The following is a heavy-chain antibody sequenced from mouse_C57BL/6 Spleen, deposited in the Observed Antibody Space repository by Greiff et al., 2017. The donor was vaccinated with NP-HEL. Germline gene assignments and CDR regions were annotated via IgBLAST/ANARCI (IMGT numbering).Heavy chain of an antibody. Sequence: QVQLQQPGAELVRPGSSVKLSCKASGYTFTSYWMHWVKQRPIQGLEWIGNIDPSDSETHYNQKFKDKATLTVDKSSSTAYMQLSSLTSEDSAVYYCARGDYYGSKVWYFDVWGTGTTVTVSS. V-gene: IGHV1-52*01. CDR2: IDPSDSET. CDR3: ARGDYYGSKVWYFDV. J-gene: IGHJ1*03. D-gene: IGHD1-1*01. CDR1: GYTFTSYW.